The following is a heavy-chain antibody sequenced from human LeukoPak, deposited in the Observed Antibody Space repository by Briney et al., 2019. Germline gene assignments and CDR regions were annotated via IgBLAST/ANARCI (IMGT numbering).Heavy chain of an antibody. V-gene: IGHV4-59*01. CDR3: ARGQWQQVNSFFDH. CDR1: GGSISSYY. D-gene: IGHD6-19*01. Sequence: ASETLSLTCTVSGGSISSYYWSWIRQPPGKGLECIGCVYYTGTTTYNPSLKSRVTISLDTSKSQISLRLTSVTAADTAMYYCARGQWQQVNSFFDHWGQGSLVTVSS. CDR2: VYYTGTT. J-gene: IGHJ4*02.